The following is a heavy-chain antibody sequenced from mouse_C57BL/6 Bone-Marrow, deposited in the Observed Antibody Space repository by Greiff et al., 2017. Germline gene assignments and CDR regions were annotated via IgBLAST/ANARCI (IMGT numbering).Heavy chain of an antibody. J-gene: IGHJ3*01. V-gene: IGHV5-4*01. Sequence: DVHLVESGGGLVKPGGSLKLSCAASGFTFSSYAMSWVRQTPEKRLEWVATISDGGSYTYYPDNVKGRFTISRDNAKNNLYLQMSHLKSEDTAMYYCARDGGDPWFAYWGQGTLVTVSA. CDR3: ARDGGDPWFAY. D-gene: IGHD3-3*01. CDR2: ISDGGSYT. CDR1: GFTFSSYA.